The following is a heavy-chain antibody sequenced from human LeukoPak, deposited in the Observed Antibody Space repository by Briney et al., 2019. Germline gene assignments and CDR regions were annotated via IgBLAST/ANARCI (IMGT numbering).Heavy chain of an antibody. V-gene: IGHV7-4-1*02. CDR2: INTNTGNP. CDR3: ARGGNGYYYYYMDV. D-gene: IGHD4-23*01. Sequence: ASVKVSCKASGYTFTSYAMNWVRQAPGQGLEWMGWINTNTGNPTYAQGFTGRFVFSLDTSVSTAYLQISSLKAEGTAVYYCARGGNGYYYYYMDVWGKGTTVTVSS. CDR1: GYTFTSYA. J-gene: IGHJ6*03.